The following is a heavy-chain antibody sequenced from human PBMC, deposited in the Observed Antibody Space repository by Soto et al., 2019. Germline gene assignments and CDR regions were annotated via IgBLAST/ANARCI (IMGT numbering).Heavy chain of an antibody. J-gene: IGHJ4*02. V-gene: IGHV3-30-3*01. D-gene: IGHD2-15*01. CDR1: GFTYSTYT. CDR2: ISYDGNNK. CDR3: ARDLGVALATLTLDY. Sequence: GGSLRLSCAASGFTYSTYTMHWVRQAPGKGLEWVAVISYDGNNKFYADSVKGRFTISRDSTKQTLYLQMNSLRAEDTGVYYCARDLGVALATLTLDYWGQGALVTVSS.